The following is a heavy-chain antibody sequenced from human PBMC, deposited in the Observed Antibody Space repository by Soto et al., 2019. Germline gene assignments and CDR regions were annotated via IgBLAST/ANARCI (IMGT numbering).Heavy chain of an antibody. CDR1: GFTFSNYG. Sequence: ASVKVSCKASGFTFSNYGLNWVRQAPGQGLEWMGWVSANNGHTNYAQNLQGRVSMTTDTSTSTAYMELRGLTFDDTAVYYCARDIESVTAKHFFYYYAMDVWGQGTTVTVSS. V-gene: IGHV1-18*01. J-gene: IGHJ6*02. D-gene: IGHD2-8*01. CDR2: VSANNGHT. CDR3: ARDIESVTAKHFFYYYAMDV.